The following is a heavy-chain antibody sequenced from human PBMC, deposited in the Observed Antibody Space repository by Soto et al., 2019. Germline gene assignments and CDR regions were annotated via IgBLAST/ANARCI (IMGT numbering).Heavy chain of an antibody. D-gene: IGHD6-13*01. V-gene: IGHV4-38-2*01. J-gene: IGHJ6*02. CDR2: ISHSGIT. CDR3: ARCGYSSSWYGSVSYYYGMDV. CDR1: GYSIRSGYY. Sequence: SETLSLTCAVSGYSIRSGYYWGCICQPPGKGQETIGSISHSGITYYNPSLKSRVTISVDTSKNQFSLKLSSVTAADTAVYYCARCGYSSSWYGSVSYYYGMDVWGQGTTVTVSS.